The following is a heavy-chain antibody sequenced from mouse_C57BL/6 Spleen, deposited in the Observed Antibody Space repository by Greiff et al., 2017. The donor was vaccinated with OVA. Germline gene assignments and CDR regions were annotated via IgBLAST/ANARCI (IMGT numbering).Heavy chain of an antibody. J-gene: IGHJ3*01. Sequence: EVQLQQSGPELVKPGASVKIPCKASGYTFTDYNMDWVKQSHGKSLEWIGDINPNNGGTIYNQKFKGKATLTVDKSSSTAYMELRSLTSEDTAVYYCAGEGTGDGGFAYWGQGTLVTVSA. D-gene: IGHD3-3*01. CDR3: AGEGTGDGGFAY. CDR1: GYTFTDYN. CDR2: INPNNGGT. V-gene: IGHV1-18*01.